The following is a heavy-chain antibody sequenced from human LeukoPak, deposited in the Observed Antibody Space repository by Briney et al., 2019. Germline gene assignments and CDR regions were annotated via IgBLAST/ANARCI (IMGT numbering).Heavy chain of an antibody. CDR1: GYSISSGYY. J-gene: IGHJ6*04. CDR2: IYHSGST. D-gene: IGHD3-3*01. CDR3: ARDQSRITIFGVVFSRSLDV. V-gene: IGHV4-38-2*02. Sequence: PSETLSLTCTVSGYSISSGYYWGWIRQPPGKGLEWIGSIYHSGSTYYNPSLKSRATISVDTSKNQFSLKLSSVTAADTAVYYCARDQSRITIFGVVFSRSLDVWGKGTTVTVSS.